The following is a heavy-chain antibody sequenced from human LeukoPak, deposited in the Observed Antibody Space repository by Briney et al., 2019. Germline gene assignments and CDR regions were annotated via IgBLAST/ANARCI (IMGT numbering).Heavy chain of an antibody. CDR2: ISESGGGT. Sequence: GGSLRLSCVGSEFTFTTAWMYWVRQAPGKGLEWVSGISESGGGTFYADSVKGRFTISRDNSKNTLFLQMNNLRSEDTAVYYCAKVGIGWVAFENWGQGTQVTVSS. CDR3: AKVGIGWVAFEN. D-gene: IGHD1-1*01. J-gene: IGHJ4*02. V-gene: IGHV3-23*01. CDR1: EFTFTTAW.